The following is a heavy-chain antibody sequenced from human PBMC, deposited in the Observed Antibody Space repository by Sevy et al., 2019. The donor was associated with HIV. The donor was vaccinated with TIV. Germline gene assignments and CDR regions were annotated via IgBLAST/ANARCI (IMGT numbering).Heavy chain of an antibody. Sequence: GGFLRLSCAASGFTFNDYNLSWIRQAPGKGLEWVSYISTSTSTTTIYYADSVKGRFTISRDNAKNSIYLQMNGLRVDDTAVHYCARAAGWFDAWGQGTLVTVSS. V-gene: IGHV3-11*01. CDR1: GFTFNDYN. CDR3: ARAAGWFDA. CDR2: ISTSTSTTTI. J-gene: IGHJ5*02.